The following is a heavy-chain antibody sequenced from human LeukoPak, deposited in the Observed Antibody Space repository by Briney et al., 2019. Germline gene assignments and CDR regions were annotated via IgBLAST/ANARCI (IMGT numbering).Heavy chain of an antibody. CDR2: IYYSGST. D-gene: IGHD3-22*01. J-gene: IGHJ4*02. CDR3: ARTVVVVIIDYFDY. V-gene: IGHV4-31*03. Sequence: SETLSLTCTVSGGSISSGGYYWSWIRQHPGEGLEWIGYIYYSGSTYYNPSLKSRVTISVDTSKNQFSLKLSSVTAADTAVYYCARTVVVVIIDYFDYWGQGTLVTVSS. CDR1: GGSISSGGYY.